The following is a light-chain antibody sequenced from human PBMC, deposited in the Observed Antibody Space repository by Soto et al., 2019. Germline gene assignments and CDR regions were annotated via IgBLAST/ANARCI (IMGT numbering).Light chain of an antibody. J-gene: IGLJ1*01. CDR2: GNN. CDR1: SSNIGAGFD. CDR3: QSYDTNRSGCSV. Sequence: QSALTQSPSVSGAPGQRVSISCTGTSSNIGAGFDVHWYQQLPATAPKLLIYGNNNRPSGVPDRFSGSKSGTSASLAITGLQAEDEADYYCQSYDTNRSGCSVFGTGTKVTVL. V-gene: IGLV1-40*01.